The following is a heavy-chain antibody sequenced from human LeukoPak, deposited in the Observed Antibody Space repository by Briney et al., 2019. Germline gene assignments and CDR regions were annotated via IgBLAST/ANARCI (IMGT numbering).Heavy chain of an antibody. D-gene: IGHD2-15*01. CDR1: GYTFTGYY. CDR3: ARGGYVVVVAATQAGTDY. CDR2: INPNSGGT. J-gene: IGHJ4*02. Sequence: ASVKVSCKASGYTFTGYYMHWVGQAPGQGLEWMGWINPNSGGTNYAQKFQGRVTMTRDTSISTAYMELSRLRSDDTAVYYCARGGYVVVVAATQAGTDYWGQGTLVTVSS. V-gene: IGHV1-2*02.